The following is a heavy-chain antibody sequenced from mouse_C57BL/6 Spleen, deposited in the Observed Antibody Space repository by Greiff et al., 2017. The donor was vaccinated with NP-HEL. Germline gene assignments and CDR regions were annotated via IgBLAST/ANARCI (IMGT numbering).Heavy chain of an antibody. CDR2: IYPNNGGN. D-gene: IGHD1-1*01. CDR3: ESQLNYYGSSHYFDY. V-gene: IGHV1-34*01. CDR1: GYTFTDYY. Sequence: EVQLQQSGPELVKPGASVKMSCKASGYTFTDYYMHWVKQSHGKSLEWIGYIYPNNGGNGYNQKFKGKATLTVDKSSSTAYMELRSLTSEDSAVYYWESQLNYYGSSHYFDYGAQGTTPTVSS. J-gene: IGHJ2*01.